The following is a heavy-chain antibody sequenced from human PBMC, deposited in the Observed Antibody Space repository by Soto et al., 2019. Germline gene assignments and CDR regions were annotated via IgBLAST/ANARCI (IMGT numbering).Heavy chain of an antibody. CDR2: IYYRGNT. CDR3: ARQPGYYDILTGYSTYYFDY. J-gene: IGHJ4*02. CDR1: GVSISSYY. D-gene: IGHD3-9*01. Sequence: SETLSLTCTVSGVSISSYYWNWIRQPPGKGLEWIGYIYYRGNTNYNPSLKSRVTISVDTSKNQFSLKLSSVTAADTAVYYCARQPGYYDILTGYSTYYFDYWGQGTPVTVSS. V-gene: IGHV4-59*08.